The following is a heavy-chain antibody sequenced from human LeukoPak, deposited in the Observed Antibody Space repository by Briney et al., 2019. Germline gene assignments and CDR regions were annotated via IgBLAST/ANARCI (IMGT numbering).Heavy chain of an antibody. J-gene: IGHJ4*02. V-gene: IGHV4-4*07. Sequence: TSETLSLTCTVSGGSISSYYWSWIRQPAGKGLEWIGRIYTSGSTNYNPSLKSRVTISVDKSKNQFSLKLSSVTAADTAVYYCARDSGWGSCLGWYYFDYWGQGTLVSVSS. CDR2: IYTSGST. D-gene: IGHD3-16*01. CDR1: GGSISSYY. CDR3: ARDSGWGSCLGWYYFDY.